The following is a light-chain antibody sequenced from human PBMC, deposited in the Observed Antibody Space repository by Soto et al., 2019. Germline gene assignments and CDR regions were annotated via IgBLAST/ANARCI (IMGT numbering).Light chain of an antibody. CDR2: DVS. Sequence: EILMTQSPATVSVSPGERATLSCRAGQGVTTNFAWYQQKSGQSPRLLIYDVSIRATGVPARFSGTGSETDFTLTISGLQSEDSAVYFCQQYNNWPFSFGQGTRLEIK. J-gene: IGKJ5*01. CDR1: QGVTTN. CDR3: QQYNNWPFS. V-gene: IGKV3-15*01.